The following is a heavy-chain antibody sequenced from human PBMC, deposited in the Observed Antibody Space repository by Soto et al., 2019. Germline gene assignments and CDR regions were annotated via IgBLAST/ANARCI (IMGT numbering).Heavy chain of an antibody. CDR1: GGTFSSSA. J-gene: IGHJ4*02. V-gene: IGHV1-69*12. CDR3: ARGGSSAWSVPRQLDY. Sequence: QVQLVQSGAEVKEPGSSVKVSCKASGGTFSSSALSWVRQAPGQGLEWMGGFVPVFGTAHYAQNFQNRVTITADESTSTTYMELSSLISEDTAVYYCARGGSSAWSVPRQLDYWGQGTLVTVSS. D-gene: IGHD6-19*01. CDR2: FVPVFGTA.